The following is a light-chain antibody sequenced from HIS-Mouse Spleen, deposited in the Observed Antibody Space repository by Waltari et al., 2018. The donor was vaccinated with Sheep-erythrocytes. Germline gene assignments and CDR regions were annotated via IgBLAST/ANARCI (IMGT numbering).Light chain of an antibody. CDR3: QQYNRYPLT. J-gene: IGKJ4*01. Sequence: DSQMTQSPSTLSASVGDRVTITCRASQSISSWLAWYQQKPGKAPKLLIYKASSLESGVPSRFRGSGSGTECTLTISSLQPDDFATYYCQQYNRYPLTFGGGTKVEIK. CDR1: QSISSW. CDR2: KAS. V-gene: IGKV1-5*03.